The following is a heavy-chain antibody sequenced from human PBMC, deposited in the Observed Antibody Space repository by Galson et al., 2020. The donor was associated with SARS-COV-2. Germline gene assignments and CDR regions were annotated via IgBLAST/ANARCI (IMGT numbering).Heavy chain of an antibody. V-gene: IGHV4-34*01. Sequence: SQASETLSLTCAVYGGHFTGYHWSWIRQPPGKGLEWIGEINHGGSANYNSSLKSRATLSIDTSKNQIFLKLNSVTAADTAIYYCARGRVGDYWGQGSLVTVSS. J-gene: IGHJ4*02. CDR1: GGHFTGYH. D-gene: IGHD3-10*01. CDR2: INHGGSA. CDR3: ARGRVGDY.